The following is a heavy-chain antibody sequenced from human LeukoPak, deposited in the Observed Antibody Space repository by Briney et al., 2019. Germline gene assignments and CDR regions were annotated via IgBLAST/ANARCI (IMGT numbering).Heavy chain of an antibody. D-gene: IGHD2-21*01. CDR2: IYYSGST. CDR3: ARDHSPYGLDA. CDR1: GGSISSGGYY. V-gene: IGHV4-31*03. J-gene: IGHJ6*04. Sequence: SETLSLTCTVSGGSISSGGYYWSWIRQHPGKGLEWIGYIYYSGSTYYNPSLKSRVTISVDTSKNQFSLKLSSVTAADTAVYYCARDHSPYGLDAWGKGTTVTVSS.